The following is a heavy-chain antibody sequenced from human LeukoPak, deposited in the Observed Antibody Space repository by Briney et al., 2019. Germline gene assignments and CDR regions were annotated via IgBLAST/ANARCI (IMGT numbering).Heavy chain of an antibody. CDR1: GFTFSSYA. D-gene: IGHD6-19*01. CDR2: ISYDGSNK. Sequence: GRSLRLSCAASGFTFSSYAMHWVRQAPGKGLEWVAVISYDGSNKYYADSVKGRFTISRDNSKNTLYLQMNSLRAEDTAVYYCAKDPFRAGEYFQHWGQGTLVTVSS. CDR3: AKDPFRAGEYFQH. V-gene: IGHV3-30-3*01. J-gene: IGHJ1*01.